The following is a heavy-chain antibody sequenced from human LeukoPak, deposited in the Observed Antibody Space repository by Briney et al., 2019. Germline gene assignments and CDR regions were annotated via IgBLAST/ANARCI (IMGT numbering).Heavy chain of an antibody. D-gene: IGHD4-17*01. J-gene: IGHJ4*02. CDR2: ISGSGGST. Sequence: GGSLRLSCAASGLTFSSYAMSWVRQAPGKGLEWVSAISGSGGSTYYADSVKGRFTISRDNSKNTLYLQMNSLRAEDTAVYYCAKSLDYGDYESYLDYWGQGTLVTVSS. CDR1: GLTFSSYA. V-gene: IGHV3-23*01. CDR3: AKSLDYGDYESYLDY.